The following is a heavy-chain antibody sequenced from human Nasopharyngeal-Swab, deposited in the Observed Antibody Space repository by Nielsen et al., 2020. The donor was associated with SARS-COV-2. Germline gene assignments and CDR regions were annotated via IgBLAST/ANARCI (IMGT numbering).Heavy chain of an antibody. V-gene: IGHV3-73*01. CDR1: GFIFSESA. Sequence: GESLKISCAASGFIFSESAMHWVRQASGKGLERLGRIGDKAHNYATTYGASMKGRFTISRDDSKNTAFLQMDSLKTEDTALYYCTTDFYFDYWGQGTLVTVSS. J-gene: IGHJ4*02. CDR3: TTDFYFDY. CDR2: IGDKAHNYAT.